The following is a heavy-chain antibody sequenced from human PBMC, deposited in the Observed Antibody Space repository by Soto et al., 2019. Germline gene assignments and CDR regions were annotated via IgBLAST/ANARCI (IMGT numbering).Heavy chain of an antibody. D-gene: IGHD5-18*01. J-gene: IGHJ4*02. CDR3: ARQAGSGYEGGSDLHYFDY. V-gene: IGHV4-61*01. Sequence: QVQLQESGPGLVKPSETLSLTCTVSGGSVSSGSYYWSWIRQPPGKGLEWIGYIYYSGSTNYNPSLKSRVTIAVATSKNQFSLKLSSVTAADTAVYYCARQAGSGYEGGSDLHYFDYWGQGTLVTVSS. CDR2: IYYSGST. CDR1: GGSVSSGSYY.